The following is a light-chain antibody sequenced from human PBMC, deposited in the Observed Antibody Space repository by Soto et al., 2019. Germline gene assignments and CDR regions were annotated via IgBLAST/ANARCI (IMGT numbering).Light chain of an antibody. CDR1: QSISSW. J-gene: IGKJ4*01. CDR3: QQYNSYWLT. V-gene: IGKV1-5*03. CDR2: KAS. Sequence: DIQMTQSPSTLSASVGDRVTITCRASQSISSWLAWYQQKPGKAPKLLIYKASSLESGVPSRFSGSGSGTEFTLTISSLQPDDVATYYCQQYNSYWLTFGGGTKVEIK.